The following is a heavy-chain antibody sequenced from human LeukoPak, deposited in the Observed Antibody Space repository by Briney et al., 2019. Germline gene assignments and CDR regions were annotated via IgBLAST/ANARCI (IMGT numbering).Heavy chain of an antibody. CDR3: AKEALLWFGELTYYYYYMDV. Sequence: GGSLRLSCATSGFTFSSYEMNWVRQAPGKGLEWVSAISGSGGSTYYADSVKGRFTISRDNSKNTLYLQMNSLRAEDTAVYYCAKEALLWFGELTYYYYYMDVWGKGTTVTISS. J-gene: IGHJ6*03. CDR2: ISGSGGST. V-gene: IGHV3-23*01. D-gene: IGHD3-10*01. CDR1: GFTFSSYE.